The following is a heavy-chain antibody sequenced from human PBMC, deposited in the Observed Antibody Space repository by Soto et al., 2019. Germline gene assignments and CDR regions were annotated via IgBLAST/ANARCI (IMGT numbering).Heavy chain of an antibody. CDR1: GFSLTTRGVG. V-gene: IGHV2-5*02. CDR2: IYWDDDK. J-gene: IGHJ5*02. D-gene: IGHD3-16*01. CDR3: ALIPNYYQYDWFDP. Sequence: QITLKESGPTLVKPTQTLTLTCTFSGFSLTTRGVGVGWIRQPPGKALECLALIYWDDDKRYSPSLQSRLSITKDTSKNQVFLTMTNVDPVDTATYYCALIPNYYQYDWFDPWGQGTLVFVSS.